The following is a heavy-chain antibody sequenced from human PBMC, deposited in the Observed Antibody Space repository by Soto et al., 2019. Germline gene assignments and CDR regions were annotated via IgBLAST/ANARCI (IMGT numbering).Heavy chain of an antibody. V-gene: IGHV4-31*03. Sequence: SETLSLTCTVSGGSSSSGGYYWTWIRQHPGEGLEWIGCIYYSGRTYYNPSLKSRLTISVDTSKRQFSLKLGSVTAADTAIYYCARTKDYSSSLDYWGQGALVTVSS. D-gene: IGHD6-6*01. J-gene: IGHJ4*02. CDR2: IYYSGRT. CDR1: GGSSSSGGYY. CDR3: ARTKDYSSSLDY.